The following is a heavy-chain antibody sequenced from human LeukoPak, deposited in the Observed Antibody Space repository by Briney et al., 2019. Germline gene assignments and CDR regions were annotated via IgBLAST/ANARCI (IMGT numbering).Heavy chain of an antibody. V-gene: IGHV3-23*01. J-gene: IGHJ5*01. Sequence: PGGSLRLSCEASRLXFNNYVITWVRQAPGKGLEWVSVVSGSGTYTYYADSLKGRFTISRDNSKNTLYLEMKSLRADDTAVYYCAKQVGSSWLFDSWGQGTLVTVSS. CDR3: AKQVGSSWLFDS. D-gene: IGHD6-13*01. CDR2: VSGSGTYT. CDR1: RLXFNNYV.